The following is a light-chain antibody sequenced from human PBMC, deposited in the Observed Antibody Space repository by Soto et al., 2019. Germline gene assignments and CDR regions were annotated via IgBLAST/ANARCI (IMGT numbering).Light chain of an antibody. CDR1: SSNIGSHY. V-gene: IGLV1-47*01. J-gene: IGLJ2*01. Sequence: QSVLTQPPSASGTPGQRVTLSCSGSSSNIGSHYVDWYQQLPGTAPKLLIYKNNQRPLGVPDRFSGSKSGTSASLAISGLQSEDEADYYCATWDDSLSGHVVFGGGTKLTVL. CDR3: ATWDDSLSGHVV. CDR2: KNN.